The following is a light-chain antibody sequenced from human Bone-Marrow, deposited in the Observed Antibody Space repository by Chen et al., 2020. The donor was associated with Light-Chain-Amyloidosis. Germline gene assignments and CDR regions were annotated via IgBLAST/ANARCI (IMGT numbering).Light chain of an antibody. Sequence: IQLTQSPSSLSASVGDRVTIPCRASQGISSCLAWYQQKPGKAPKLLIYAASTLQSGVPSRFSGSGSATGFTLTISSLQPEDFATYSCQQLASYPLTFGGGTKVELK. CDR3: QQLASYPLT. J-gene: IGKJ4*01. CDR1: QGISSC. CDR2: AAS. V-gene: IGKV1-9*01.